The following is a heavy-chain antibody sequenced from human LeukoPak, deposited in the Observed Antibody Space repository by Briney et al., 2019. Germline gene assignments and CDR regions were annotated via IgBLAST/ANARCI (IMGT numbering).Heavy chain of an antibody. Sequence: ASVKVSYKASGYTFTSYGISWVRQAPGQGLEWMGWISGYNGYTHYAHNLQGRVTVTTDTSTSTAYMELRSLRSDDTAVYYCARDEARYSSGYYPNWFDPWGQGTLVTVSS. CDR1: GYTFTSYG. CDR2: ISGYNGYT. J-gene: IGHJ5*02. CDR3: ARDEARYSSGYYPNWFDP. D-gene: IGHD3-22*01. V-gene: IGHV1-18*01.